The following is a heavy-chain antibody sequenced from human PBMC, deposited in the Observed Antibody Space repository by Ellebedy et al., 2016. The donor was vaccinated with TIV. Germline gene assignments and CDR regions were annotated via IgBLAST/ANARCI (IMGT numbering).Heavy chain of an antibody. D-gene: IGHD3-10*01. V-gene: IGHV3-48*02. J-gene: IGHJ4*02. CDR1: GFAFSTYS. CDR2: IGSRSGIF. Sequence: PGGSLRPSCAASGFAFSTYSMNWVCQAPGKGLEWISYIGSRSGIFHYADSVRGRFTISRDNAKNSLYLEMDSLRDEDTAVYYCARGGGSGTYYSFDCWGRGTLVTVSS. CDR3: ARGGGSGTYYSFDC.